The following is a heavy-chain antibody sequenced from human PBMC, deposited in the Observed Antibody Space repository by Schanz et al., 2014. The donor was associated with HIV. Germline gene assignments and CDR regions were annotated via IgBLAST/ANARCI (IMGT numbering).Heavy chain of an antibody. D-gene: IGHD3-9*01. CDR1: GFFLDDYA. Sequence: EVQLVESGGGLVQPGRSLRLSCATSGFFLDDYAMHWVRQAPGKGLEWVSGISWNSGSRGYAESVKGRFTISRDNAKNSPYLQMNSLRGEDTALYYCAKDAARIYYDILTGPFDSWGQGTLVTVSS. J-gene: IGHJ4*02. V-gene: IGHV3-9*01. CDR3: AKDAARIYYDILTGPFDS. CDR2: ISWNSGSR.